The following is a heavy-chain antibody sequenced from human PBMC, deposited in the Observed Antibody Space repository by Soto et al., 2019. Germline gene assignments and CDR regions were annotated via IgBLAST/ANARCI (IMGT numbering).Heavy chain of an antibody. J-gene: IGHJ5*01. CDR2: MSGSSSTT. Sequence: EVRLLESGGGLVKPGGSLRLSCATSGLTFSNYAMSWVRQAPGGGLEWVSSMSGSSSTTYYADSVRGRFTISRDRSKNTLYLQMNSLRAEDTAVYYCARGLSSGWFDYWGQGTLVTVSA. V-gene: IGHV3-23*01. D-gene: IGHD6-19*01. CDR1: GLTFSNYA. CDR3: ARGLSSGWFDY.